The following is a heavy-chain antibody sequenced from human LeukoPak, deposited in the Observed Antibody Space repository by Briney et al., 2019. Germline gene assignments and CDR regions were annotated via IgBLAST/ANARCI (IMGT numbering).Heavy chain of an antibody. CDR3: AKDGGNYYDAGASYLIRSYMDV. Sequence: GGSLRLSSAASGFTFSSYSMNWVRQAPGKGLEWVSSISSSSSYIYYADSVKGRFTISRDNAKNSLYLQMNSLRAEDTAVYYCAKDGGNYYDAGASYLIRSYMDVWGKGTTVTVSS. J-gene: IGHJ6*03. CDR1: GFTFSSYS. CDR2: ISSSSSYI. D-gene: IGHD3-22*01. V-gene: IGHV3-21*01.